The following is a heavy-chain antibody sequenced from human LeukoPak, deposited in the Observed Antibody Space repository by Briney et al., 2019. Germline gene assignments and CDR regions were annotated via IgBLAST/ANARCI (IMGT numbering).Heavy chain of an antibody. Sequence: ASVKVSCKASGYTFTSYDNNWVRQATGQGLEWMGRMNPNSGNTGYAQKFQGRVTMTRNTSISTAYMELSSLRSEDTAVYYCARGPRYCSGGSCYSKLDYWGQGTLVTVSS. CDR1: GYTFTSYD. D-gene: IGHD2-15*01. CDR3: ARGPRYCSGGSCYSKLDY. V-gene: IGHV1-8*01. J-gene: IGHJ4*02. CDR2: MNPNSGNT.